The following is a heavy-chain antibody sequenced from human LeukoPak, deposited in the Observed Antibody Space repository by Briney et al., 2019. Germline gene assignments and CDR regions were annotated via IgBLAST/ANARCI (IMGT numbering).Heavy chain of an antibody. CDR3: ARSNYYDSSGPLY. CDR1: GLTFSRYW. Sequence: PGGSLRLSCAASGLTFSRYWMSWIRQAPGKGLEWVSYISNSSSYTNYADSVKGRFTISRDNAKNSLYLQMNSLRAEDTAGYYCARSNYYDSSGPLYWGQGTLVTVSS. J-gene: IGHJ4*02. V-gene: IGHV3-11*03. CDR2: ISNSSSYT. D-gene: IGHD3-22*01.